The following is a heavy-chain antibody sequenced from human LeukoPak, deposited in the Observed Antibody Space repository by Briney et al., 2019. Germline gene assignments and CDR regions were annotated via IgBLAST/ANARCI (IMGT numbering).Heavy chain of an antibody. CDR1: GYTLTELS. J-gene: IGHJ4*02. CDR3: ATDSSGYYYIDY. V-gene: IGHV1-24*01. CDR2: FDPEDGET. D-gene: IGHD3-22*01. Sequence: ASVKVSCKVSGYTLTELSMHWVRQAPGKGLEWMGGFDPEDGETIYAQKFQGRVTMTEDTSTDTAYMELSSLRSEDTAVYYCATDSSGYYYIDYWGQGPWSPSPQ.